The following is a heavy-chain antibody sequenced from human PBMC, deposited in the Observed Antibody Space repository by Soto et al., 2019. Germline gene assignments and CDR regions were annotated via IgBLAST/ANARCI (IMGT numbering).Heavy chain of an antibody. J-gene: IGHJ5*02. CDR3: ARGTYYYDSSGYYPNWFDP. Sequence: ASVKVSCKASGYTFTSYGISWVRQAPGQGLEWMGWISAYNGNTNYAQKLQGRVTMTTDTSTSTAYMELRSLRSDDTAVYYCARGTYYYDSSGYYPNWFDPWGQGTLVTVSS. V-gene: IGHV1-18*01. CDR2: ISAYNGNT. D-gene: IGHD3-22*01. CDR1: GYTFTSYG.